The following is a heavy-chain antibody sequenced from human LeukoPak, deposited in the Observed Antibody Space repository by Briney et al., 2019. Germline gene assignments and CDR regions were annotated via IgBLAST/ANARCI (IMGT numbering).Heavy chain of an antibody. D-gene: IGHD1-14*01. CDR1: GFTFSSYG. J-gene: IGHJ4*02. V-gene: IGHV3-33*06. Sequence: GRSLRLSCAASGFTFSSYGMHWVRQAPGKGLEWVAVIWYDGSNKYYADSVKGRFTISRDNSKNTLYLQMNSLRAEDTAVYYCAKGVSAYIRTHFDYWGQGTLVTVSS. CDR3: AKGVSAYIRTHFDY. CDR2: IWYDGSNK.